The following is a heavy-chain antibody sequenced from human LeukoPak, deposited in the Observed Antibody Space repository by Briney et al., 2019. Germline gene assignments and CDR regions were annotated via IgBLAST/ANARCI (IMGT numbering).Heavy chain of an antibody. V-gene: IGHV3-23*01. CDR2: ISGSGGST. J-gene: IGHJ1*01. Sequence: PGGSLRLSCAASGFTFSSYAMSWVRQAPGKGLEWVSAISGSGGSTYYADSVKGRFTISRDNSKNTLYLQMNSLGAEDTAVYYCANDSPNYYDSSGYPRDSEYFQHWGQGTLVTVSS. CDR1: GFTFSSYA. CDR3: ANDSPNYYDSSGYPRDSEYFQH. D-gene: IGHD3-22*01.